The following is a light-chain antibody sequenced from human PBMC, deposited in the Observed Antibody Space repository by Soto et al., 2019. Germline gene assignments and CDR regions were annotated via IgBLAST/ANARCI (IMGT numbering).Light chain of an antibody. Sequence: EIVLTQSPGILSLSPGERATLSCRASQTIVGPYLAWYQQKPGQTPRLLIHEISTRATGIADRFSGSGSGTDFTLPISRLEPEDFAVYYCEQYGSSPRTFGQGTKVDIK. CDR1: QTIVGPY. V-gene: IGKV3-20*01. CDR2: EIS. J-gene: IGKJ1*01. CDR3: EQYGSSPRT.